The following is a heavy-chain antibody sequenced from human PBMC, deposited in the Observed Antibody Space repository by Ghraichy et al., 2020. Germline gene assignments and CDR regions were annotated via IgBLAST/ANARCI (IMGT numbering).Heavy chain of an antibody. CDR1: GGSFSGYY. Sequence: SETLSLTCAVYGGSFSGYYWSWIRQPPGKGLEWIGEINHSGSTNYNPSLKSRVTISVDTSKNQFSLKLSSVTAADTAVYYCARESSWYYYWGQGTLVTVSS. D-gene: IGHD6-13*01. CDR2: INHSGST. J-gene: IGHJ4*02. CDR3: ARESSWYYY. V-gene: IGHV4-34*01.